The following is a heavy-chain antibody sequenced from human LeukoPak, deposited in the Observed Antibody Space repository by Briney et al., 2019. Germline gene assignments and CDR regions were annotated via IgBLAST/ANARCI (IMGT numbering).Heavy chain of an antibody. CDR1: GFTFSSYW. Sequence: GVSLRLSCAASGFTFSSYWMHWVRQAPGKGLVWVSRINSDGSSTSYADSVKGRFTISRDNAKNTLYLQMNSLRAEDTAVYYCARWDYDYVWGSYREGAFDIWGQGTMVTVSS. J-gene: IGHJ3*02. V-gene: IGHV3-74*01. CDR2: INSDGSST. D-gene: IGHD3-16*02. CDR3: ARWDYDYVWGSYREGAFDI.